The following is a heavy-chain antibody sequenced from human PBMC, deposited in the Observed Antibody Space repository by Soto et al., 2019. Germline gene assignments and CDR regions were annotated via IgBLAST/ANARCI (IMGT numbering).Heavy chain of an antibody. CDR3: ANYGDYDPHFDY. V-gene: IGHV3-30*18. CDR2: VSYDGIDE. J-gene: IGHJ4*02. Sequence: LRLSCAASGFTFTSFGIHWVRQAPGKGLEWVAVVSYDGIDENYADSVKGRFSISRDNSKNTLYLQMNSLRAEDTAVYYCANYGDYDPHFDYWGQGTLVTVSS. CDR1: GFTFTSFG. D-gene: IGHD4-17*01.